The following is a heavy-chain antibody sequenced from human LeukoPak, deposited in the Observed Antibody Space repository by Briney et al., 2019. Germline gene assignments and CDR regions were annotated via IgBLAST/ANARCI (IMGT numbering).Heavy chain of an antibody. CDR1: GFTFSSYA. CDR3: AKDSRGNSYYMDV. CDR2: ISGSGGST. V-gene: IGHV3-23*01. D-gene: IGHD2/OR15-2a*01. Sequence: PGGSLGLSCAASGFTFSSYAMSWVRQAPGKGLEWVSAISGSGGSTYYADSVKGRFTISRDNSKNTLYPQMNSLRAEDTAVYYCAKDSRGNSYYMDVWGKGTTVTVSS. J-gene: IGHJ6*03.